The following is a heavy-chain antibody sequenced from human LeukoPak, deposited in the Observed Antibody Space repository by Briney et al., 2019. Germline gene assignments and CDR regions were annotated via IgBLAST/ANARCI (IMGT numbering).Heavy chain of an antibody. CDR3: ARIRCSSTSCYTGFDY. CDR1: GGSFSGYY. CDR2: INHSGST. Sequence: SETLSLTCAVYGGSFSGYYWSWIRQPPGKGLEWIGEINHSGSTNYNPSLKSRVTISVDTSKNQFSLKLSSVTAADTAVYYCARIRCSSTSCYTGFDYWGQGTLVTVSS. J-gene: IGHJ4*02. D-gene: IGHD2-2*02. V-gene: IGHV4-34*01.